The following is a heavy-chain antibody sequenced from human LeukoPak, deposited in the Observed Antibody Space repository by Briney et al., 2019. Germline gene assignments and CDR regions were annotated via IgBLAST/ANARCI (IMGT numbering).Heavy chain of an antibody. CDR3: ARDKWGIAVAAFDY. CDR1: GFTFSSYA. CDR2: LGNSGVTT. Sequence: GGSLRLSCAASGFTFSSYAMSWVRQAPGKGLEWVSILGNSGVTTFYADSVKGRFTISRDSSKNTLYLQMNSLRAEDTAVYYCARDKWGIAVAAFDYWGQGTLVTVSS. J-gene: IGHJ4*02. D-gene: IGHD6-19*01. V-gene: IGHV3-23*01.